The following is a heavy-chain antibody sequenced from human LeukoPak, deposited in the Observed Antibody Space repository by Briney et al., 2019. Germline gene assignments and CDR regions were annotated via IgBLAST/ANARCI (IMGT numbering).Heavy chain of an antibody. Sequence: PGGSLRLFCAASGFTFSSYAMSWVRQAPGKGLEWVSAISGSGGSTYYADSVKGRFTISRDNSKNTLYLQMNSLRAEDTAVYYCAGPPDYGDLYDAFDIWGQGTMVTVSS. CDR3: AGPPDYGDLYDAFDI. CDR1: GFTFSSYA. D-gene: IGHD4-17*01. J-gene: IGHJ3*02. V-gene: IGHV3-23*01. CDR2: ISGSGGST.